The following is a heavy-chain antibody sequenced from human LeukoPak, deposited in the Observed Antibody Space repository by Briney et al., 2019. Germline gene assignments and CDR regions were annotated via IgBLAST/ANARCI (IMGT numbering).Heavy chain of an antibody. D-gene: IGHD4-17*01. CDR2: IYYSGTT. J-gene: IGHJ6*02. CDR1: GGSISYYY. Sequence: PSETLSLTCTVSGGSISYYYWSWIRQSPGKGLEWIGYIYYSGTTNYNPSLKSRVTISIDTSKNQFSLQLRSVTAADTAVYYCAREDPQTTVPEGMDVWGQGTTVTVSS. CDR3: AREDPQTTVPEGMDV. V-gene: IGHV4-59*01.